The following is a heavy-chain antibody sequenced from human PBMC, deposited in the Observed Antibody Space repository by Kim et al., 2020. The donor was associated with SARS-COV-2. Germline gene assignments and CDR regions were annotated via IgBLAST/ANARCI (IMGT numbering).Heavy chain of an antibody. J-gene: IGHJ4*02. Sequence: AQKLQGRVTMTTDTSTSTAYMELRSLRSDDTAVYYCARGGWLREESYFDYWGQGTLVTVSS. D-gene: IGHD5-12*01. CDR3: ARGGWLREESYFDY. V-gene: IGHV1-18*01.